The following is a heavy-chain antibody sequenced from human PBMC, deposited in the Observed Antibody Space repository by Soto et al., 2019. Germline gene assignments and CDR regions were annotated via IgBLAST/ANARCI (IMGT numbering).Heavy chain of an antibody. J-gene: IGHJ3*02. CDR1: GFTFSSYA. Sequence: GAPRLSCAASGFTFSSYAMSWVRQAPGKGLEWVSAISGSGGSTYYADSVKGRFTISRDNSKNTLYLQMNSLRAEDTAVYYCAKGPYDSSGYSDAFDIWGQGTMVTVSS. CDR2: ISGSGGST. V-gene: IGHV3-23*01. CDR3: AKGPYDSSGYSDAFDI. D-gene: IGHD3-22*01.